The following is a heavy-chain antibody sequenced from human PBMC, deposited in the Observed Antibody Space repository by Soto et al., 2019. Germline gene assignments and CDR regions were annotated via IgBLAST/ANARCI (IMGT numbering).Heavy chain of an antibody. V-gene: IGHV1-18*01. J-gene: IGHJ3*02. CDR3: ARGTDYVWGSYRHNYGRHVFDI. D-gene: IGHD3-16*02. CDR1: GYSFTSYG. CDR2: ISAYNGNT. Sequence: ASVKVSCKSSGYSFTSYGISWVRQAPGQGLEWMGWISAYNGNTNYAQELQGRVTMTTDTSTSTAYMELRSLRSDDTAVYYCARGTDYVWGSYRHNYGRHVFDIWGQGTMVTVSS.